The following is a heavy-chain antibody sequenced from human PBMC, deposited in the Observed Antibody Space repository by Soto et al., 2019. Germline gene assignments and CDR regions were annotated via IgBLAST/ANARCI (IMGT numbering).Heavy chain of an antibody. V-gene: IGHV3-33*01. CDR1: GFTFSSYG. J-gene: IGHJ6*02. D-gene: IGHD3-22*01. CDR3: ARDFYGYDSSGYYLYYYYYYVMDV. Sequence: LRLSCAASGFTFSSYGMHWVRQAPGKGLEWVAVIWYDGSNKYYADSVKGRFTISRDNSKNTLYLQMNSLRAEDTAVYYCARDFYGYDSSGYYLYYYYYYVMDVWGQGTTVTVSS. CDR2: IWYDGSNK.